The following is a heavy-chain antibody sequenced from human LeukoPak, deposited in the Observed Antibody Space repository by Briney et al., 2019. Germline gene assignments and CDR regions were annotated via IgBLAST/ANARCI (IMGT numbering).Heavy chain of an antibody. CDR2: ISYDGSNK. V-gene: IGHV3-30-3*01. Sequence: PGGSLRLSCAASGFTFSSYAMHWVRQAPGKGLEWVAVISYDGSNKYYADSVKGRFTISRDNSKNTLYLQMNSLRAEDTAVYYCARDQVLLWFGSQMDVWGKGTTVTVSS. CDR1: GFTFSSYA. J-gene: IGHJ6*04. CDR3: ARDQVLLWFGSQMDV. D-gene: IGHD3-10*01.